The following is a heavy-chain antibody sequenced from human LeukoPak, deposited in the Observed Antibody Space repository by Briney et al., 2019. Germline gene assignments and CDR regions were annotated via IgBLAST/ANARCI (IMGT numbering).Heavy chain of an antibody. J-gene: IGHJ4*02. CDR1: GFTFSGYA. CDR2: ISGSGGST. D-gene: IGHD2-2*02. Sequence: GGSLGLSCAASGFTFSGYARSWVRQAPGKGREWVSAISGSGGSTYYADSVKGRFTSSRDNSKNTLYLQMNSLRAEDTAVYYCAKGATLPAAIWMGDYWGQGTLVTVSS. V-gene: IGHV3-23*01. CDR3: AKGATLPAAIWMGDY.